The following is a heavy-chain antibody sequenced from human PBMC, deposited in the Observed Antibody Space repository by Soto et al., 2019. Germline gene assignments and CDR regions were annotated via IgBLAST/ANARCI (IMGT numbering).Heavy chain of an antibody. V-gene: IGHV4-39*01. J-gene: IGHJ6*02. CDR2: LSYSGTT. D-gene: IGHD5-18*01. Sequence: SETLSLTCTVSGASISSSSYFWGWVRQPPGQGPEWIGSLSYSGTTYYNPSLKSRVTISPDTSKNQFSLKLSSVTAADTAMYYCARHEAASASSFYGMDLWGQGTTVTVSS. CDR1: GASISSSSYF. CDR3: ARHEAASASSFYGMDL.